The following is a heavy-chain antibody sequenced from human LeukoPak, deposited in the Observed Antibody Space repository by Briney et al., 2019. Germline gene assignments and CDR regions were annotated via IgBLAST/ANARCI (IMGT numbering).Heavy chain of an antibody. D-gene: IGHD6-13*01. J-gene: IGHJ4*02. CDR1: GGSISSRGFY. CDR3: ARKKLVARGYFDY. CDR2: IYQSGTP. Sequence: PSETLSLTCTVSGGSISSRGFYWVWIRQPPGKGLEWIGSIYQSGTPYYNPPLKSRVTIFVDTSKSQFSLKLSSVTAADTAVYYCARKKLVARGYFDYWGQGVLVTVSS. V-gene: IGHV4-39*01.